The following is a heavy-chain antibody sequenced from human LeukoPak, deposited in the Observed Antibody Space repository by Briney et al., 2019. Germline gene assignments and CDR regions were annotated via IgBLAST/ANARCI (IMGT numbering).Heavy chain of an antibody. J-gene: IGHJ4*02. V-gene: IGHV4-30-4*01. CDR2: IFYGGTT. CDR1: GGSISSSGHY. CDR3: ARGRGYGYGIDY. D-gene: IGHD5-18*01. Sequence: PSETLSLTCTVSGGSISSSGHYWSWVRQPPGRGLEWIGHIFYGGTTLYNPSLKTRVTISEDTSNNQYSLRLTSLTAADTAVYYCARGRGYGYGIDYWGQGTLVSVSS.